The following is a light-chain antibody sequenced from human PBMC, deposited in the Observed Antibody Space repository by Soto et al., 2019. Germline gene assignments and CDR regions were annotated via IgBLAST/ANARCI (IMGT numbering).Light chain of an antibody. V-gene: IGKV3-11*01. J-gene: IGKJ5*01. CDR3: QQRKNWQVT. CDR2: DAS. Sequence: EIELTQSPVTLSLSPGERATLSCRASQSVSSYLAWYQQKPGQAPRLLIYDASNRATGIPARFSGSGSGTDFTLTISSLEPEDFAVYYCQQRKNWQVTFGQGTRLEMK. CDR1: QSVSSY.